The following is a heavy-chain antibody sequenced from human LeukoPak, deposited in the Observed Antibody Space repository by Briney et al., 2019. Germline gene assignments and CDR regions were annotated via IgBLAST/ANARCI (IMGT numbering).Heavy chain of an antibody. D-gene: IGHD6-13*01. Sequence: SQTLSLTCAISGDSVSSNSAAWNWIRQSPSRGLEWLGRTYYRSKWYNDYAVSVKSRITISPDTSKNQFSLQLNSATPEDTAVYYCAREYSSSWGNWFDPWGQGTLVTVSS. CDR1: GDSVSSNSAA. CDR2: TYYRSKWYN. J-gene: IGHJ5*02. V-gene: IGHV6-1*01. CDR3: AREYSSSWGNWFDP.